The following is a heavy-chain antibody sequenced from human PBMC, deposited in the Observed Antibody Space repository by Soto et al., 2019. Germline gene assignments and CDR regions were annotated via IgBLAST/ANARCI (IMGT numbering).Heavy chain of an antibody. CDR3: TRGVPLSIRYYYYCYMDV. Sequence: ASVKVSCKASGYTFTSYAMHWVRQAPGQRLEWMGWINAGNGNTKYSQKFQGRVTITWDTSASTAYMELSSLRSEDTAVYYCTRGVPLSIRYYYYCYMDVWGKGTMVTVFS. CDR2: INAGNGNT. J-gene: IGHJ6*03. V-gene: IGHV1-3*01. CDR1: GYTFTSYA. D-gene: IGHD2-15*01.